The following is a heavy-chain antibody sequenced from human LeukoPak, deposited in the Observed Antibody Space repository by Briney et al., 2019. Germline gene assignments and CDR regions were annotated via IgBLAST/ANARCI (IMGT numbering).Heavy chain of an antibody. CDR3: ARASPASRYYDSSGMGDY. J-gene: IGHJ4*02. V-gene: IGHV3-74*01. Sequence: GGSLRLSCAASGFTFSNYWMHWVRQAPGKGLVWVSRIKTDGSSTSYVDSVKGRFTISRDNAKNTLYLQMNSLRAEDTAVYYCARASPASRYYDSSGMGDYWGQGTLVTVSS. CDR2: IKTDGSST. D-gene: IGHD3-22*01. CDR1: GFTFSNYW.